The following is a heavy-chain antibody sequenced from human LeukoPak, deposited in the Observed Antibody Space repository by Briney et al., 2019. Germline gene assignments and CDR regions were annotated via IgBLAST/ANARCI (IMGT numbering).Heavy chain of an antibody. Sequence: GGSLRLSCAASEFTFSAYWMHWVRQAPGKGLEWVSAISASGGSTDYADSVKGRFTISRDNSKNTLYLQMNSLRAEDTAVFYCAKGLSSGWYGESGSWGQGTLVTVSS. J-gene: IGHJ5*02. CDR3: AKGLSSGWYGESGS. V-gene: IGHV3-23*01. CDR2: ISASGGST. CDR1: EFTFSAYW. D-gene: IGHD6-19*01.